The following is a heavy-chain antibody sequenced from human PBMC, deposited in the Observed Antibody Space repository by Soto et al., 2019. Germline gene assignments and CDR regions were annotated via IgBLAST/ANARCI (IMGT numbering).Heavy chain of an antibody. J-gene: IGHJ4*02. CDR3: ANQAGPFLGVVTLSPSGYFDS. D-gene: IGHD3-22*01. CDR2: IYPGDSDT. Sequence: LGESLKISCKTSGYSFTSYWIGWVRQMPGKGLEWIVIIYPGDSDTRYSPSFQGQVTISADKSISTAYLQWSSLRASDTAMYYCANQAGPFLGVVTLSPSGYFDSGGQGTRVPFPS. CDR1: GYSFTSYW. V-gene: IGHV5-51*01.